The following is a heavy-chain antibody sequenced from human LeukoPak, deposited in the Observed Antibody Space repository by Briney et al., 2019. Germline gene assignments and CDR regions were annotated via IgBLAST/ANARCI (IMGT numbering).Heavy chain of an antibody. CDR3: AKDRAYYTGRTPDY. D-gene: IGHD3-3*01. J-gene: IGHJ4*02. CDR2: IYSGGST. V-gene: IGHV3-66*01. Sequence: GGSLRLSCVASGFTFSSYWMSWVLQAPGKGLEWVSVIYSGGSTYYADSVKGRFTISRDNSKNALYLQMNSLRAEDTAVYYCAKDRAYYTGRTPDYWGQGTLVTVSS. CDR1: GFTFSSYW.